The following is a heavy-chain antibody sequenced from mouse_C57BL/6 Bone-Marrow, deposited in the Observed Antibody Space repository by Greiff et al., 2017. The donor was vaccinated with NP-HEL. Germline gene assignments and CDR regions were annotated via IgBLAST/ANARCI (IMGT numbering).Heavy chain of an antibody. V-gene: IGHV5-17*01. CDR3: ARGVTTGLYYAMDY. Sequence: DVKLVESGGGLVKPGGSLKLSCAASGFTFSDYGMHWVRQAPEKGLEWVAYISSGSSIIYYADTVKGRFPISRDNAKNTLFLQMTSLRSEDTAMYYCARGVTTGLYYAMDYWGQGTSVTVSS. D-gene: IGHD1-1*01. CDR1: GFTFSDYG. CDR2: ISSGSSII. J-gene: IGHJ4*01.